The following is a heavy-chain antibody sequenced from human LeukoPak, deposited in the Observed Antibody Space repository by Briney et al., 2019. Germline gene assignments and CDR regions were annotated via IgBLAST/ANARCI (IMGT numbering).Heavy chain of an antibody. J-gene: IGHJ4*02. CDR1: GYTFTRYG. CDR3: ARVRRWLPYYFDY. D-gene: IGHD5-12*01. V-gene: IGHV1-18*01. CDR2: ISAYNGNT. Sequence: ASVKVSCKASGYTFTRYGISWVRQSPGQGLEWMGWISAYNGNTNYAQKLQGRVTMTTDTSTSTANMELRGLRSDDTAVYYCARVRRWLPYYFDYWGQGTLVTVSS.